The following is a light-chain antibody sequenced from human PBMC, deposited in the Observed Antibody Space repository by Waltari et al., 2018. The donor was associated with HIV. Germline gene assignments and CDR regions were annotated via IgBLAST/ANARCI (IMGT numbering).Light chain of an antibody. V-gene: IGKV1-12*01. Sequence: DIQMTQSPSSVSASVGDRVTITCRASQSVGTSLAWYQHKPGRAPKLLIYAASSLQSGVPSRFSSSGSGRDFTLTIRSLQAEDFATYYCQEANSFPPLTFGGGTKVEIK. CDR3: QEANSFPPLT. J-gene: IGKJ4*01. CDR1: QSVGTS. CDR2: AAS.